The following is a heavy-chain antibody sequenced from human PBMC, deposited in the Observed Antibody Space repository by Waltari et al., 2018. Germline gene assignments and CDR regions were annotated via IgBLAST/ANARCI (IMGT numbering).Heavy chain of an antibody. D-gene: IGHD6-19*01. CDR3: ARKYSSGWTVLNY. CDR2: IKEDGSEI. CDR1: GLPFSPHR. Sequence: EVQLVESGGGLVQPGGSLRLSCAASGLPFSPHRMTWVRQAPGKGLEWVANIKEDGSEIRYVDSVKGRFTISRDNAKNSLYLQMDSLRVEDTAVYYCARKYSSGWTVLNYWGQGTLVTVSS. J-gene: IGHJ4*02. V-gene: IGHV3-7*03.